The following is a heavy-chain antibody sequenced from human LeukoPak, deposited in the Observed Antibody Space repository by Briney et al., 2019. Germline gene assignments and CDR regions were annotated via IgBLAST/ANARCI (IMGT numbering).Heavy chain of an antibody. CDR3: VRDCSSASLSSGCYYAMDV. CDR1: GFTFNDYW. V-gene: IGHV3-7*03. Sequence: GGSLRLSCAASGFTFNDYWMTWVRKAPGKGREWGGHIKQDGSEKYYVDPLKGRFTISRDNAKNSLSLQMNSLRAEDTAVYYCVRDCSSASLSSGCYYAMDVWGKGTTVTVSS. J-gene: IGHJ6*04. D-gene: IGHD2-2*01. CDR2: IKQDGSEK.